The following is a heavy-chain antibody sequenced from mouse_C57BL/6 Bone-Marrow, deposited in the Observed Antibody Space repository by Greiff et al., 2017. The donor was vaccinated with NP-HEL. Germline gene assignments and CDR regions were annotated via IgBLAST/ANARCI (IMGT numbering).Heavy chain of an antibody. V-gene: IGHV10-1*01. Sequence: EVNVVESGGGLVQPKGSLKLSCAASGFSFNTYAMNWVRQAPGKGLEWVARIRSKSNNYATYYADSVKDRFTISRDDSESMLYLQMNNLKTEDTAMYYCVKSHHWVYYAMDYWGQGTSVTVSS. CDR1: GFSFNTYA. J-gene: IGHJ4*01. D-gene: IGHD4-1*01. CDR3: VKSHHWVYYAMDY. CDR2: IRSKSNNYAT.